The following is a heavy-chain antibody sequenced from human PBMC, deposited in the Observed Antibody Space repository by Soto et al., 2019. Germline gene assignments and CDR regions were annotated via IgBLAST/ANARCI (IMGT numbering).Heavy chain of an antibody. V-gene: IGHV3-23*01. CDR3: AKGSSGWYERFDY. CDR2: ISGSGGST. Sequence: EVQLLESGGGLVQPGGSLRLSCAASGFTFSSYAMSWVRQAPGKGLEWVSAISGSGGSTYYADSVKGPFTNSRDTSKNTLYLQMNSRRAEDTAVYYCAKGSSGWYERFDYWGQGTLVTVSS. J-gene: IGHJ4*02. D-gene: IGHD6-19*01. CDR1: GFTFSSYA.